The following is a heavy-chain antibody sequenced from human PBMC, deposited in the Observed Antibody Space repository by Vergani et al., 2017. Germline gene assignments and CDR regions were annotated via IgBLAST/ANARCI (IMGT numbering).Heavy chain of an antibody. CDR2: SYYSGST. V-gene: IGHV4-39*07. Sequence: QLQLQESGPGLVKPSETLSITCTVSGGSISSSSYYWGWIRQPPGKGLEWIGSSYYSGSTYYNPSLKSRVTISVDTSKNQFSLKLSTVTAADAAVYYCARERVTRSPTIFDDWGQGTLVTVSS. J-gene: IGHJ4*02. CDR3: ARERVTRSPTIFDD. CDR1: GGSISSSSYY. D-gene: IGHD1-14*01.